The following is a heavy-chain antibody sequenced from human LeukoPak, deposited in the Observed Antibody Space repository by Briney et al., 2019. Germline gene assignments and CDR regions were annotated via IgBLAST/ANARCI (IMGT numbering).Heavy chain of an antibody. CDR2: ISYDGSNK. J-gene: IGHJ6*02. D-gene: IGHD6-13*01. CDR1: GFTFSSYG. CDR3: AKDRRESSSWYNYYYGMDV. Sequence: GGSVRLSCAASGFTFSSYGMHWVRQAPGKGLEWVAVISYDGSNKYYADSVKGRFTISRDNSKNTLYLQMNSLRAEDTAVYYCAKDRRESSSWYNYYYGMDVWGQGTTVTVSS. V-gene: IGHV3-30*18.